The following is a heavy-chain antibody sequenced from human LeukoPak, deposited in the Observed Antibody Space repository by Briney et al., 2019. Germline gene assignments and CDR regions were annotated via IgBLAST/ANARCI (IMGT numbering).Heavy chain of an antibody. D-gene: IGHD2-15*01. CDR3: AREAWIAATNY. J-gene: IGHJ4*02. V-gene: IGHV3-7*03. Sequence: PGGSLRLSCAASGFTFSTYRMSWVHQAPGKGLEWVADIKEVGSEKYYVDSVKGRFTISRDNAKNSLYLQMNSLRAEDTAVYYCAREAWIAATNYWGQGTLVTVSS. CDR1: GFTFSTYR. CDR2: IKEVGSEK.